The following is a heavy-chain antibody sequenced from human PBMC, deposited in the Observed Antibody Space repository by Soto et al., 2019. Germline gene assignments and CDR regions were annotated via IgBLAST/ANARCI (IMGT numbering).Heavy chain of an antibody. CDR1: GYTFTIYA. CDR2: INGGNGDT. J-gene: IGHJ4*02. D-gene: IGHD1-26*01. CDR3: ARGAVSLYSTDFR. Sequence: QVQLVQSGAEVKKPGASVRISCRTSGYTFTIYAITWLRHAPGQRLEWMGWINGGNGDTKYSQKFQDRLSITRDKSATTVSLGLSSLTSEDTAIYYCARGAVSLYSTDFRWGQGNLVTVSS. V-gene: IGHV1-3*01.